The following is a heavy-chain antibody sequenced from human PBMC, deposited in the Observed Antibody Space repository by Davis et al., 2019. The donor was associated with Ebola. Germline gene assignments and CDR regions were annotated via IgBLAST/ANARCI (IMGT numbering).Heavy chain of an antibody. CDR1: GYTFTGYY. V-gene: IGHV1-2*06. Sequence: ASVKVSCKASGYTFTGYYMHWVRQAPGQGLEWMGRINPNSGGTNYAQKFQGRVTMTTDTSTSTAYMELRSLRSDDTAVYYCARVGYSSAFDYWGQGTLVTVSS. J-gene: IGHJ4*02. CDR3: ARVGYSSAFDY. CDR2: INPNSGGT. D-gene: IGHD6-25*01.